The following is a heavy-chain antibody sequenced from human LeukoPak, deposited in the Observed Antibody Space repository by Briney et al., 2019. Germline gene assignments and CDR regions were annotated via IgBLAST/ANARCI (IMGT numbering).Heavy chain of an antibody. CDR3: ARRWGSSGWTDY. V-gene: IGHV4-39*01. Sequence: SETLSLTCTVSSGSISTSNYYWGWVRQPPGKGLEWIGSIYYSGSTYYNPSLKSRVTISVDTSKNQFSLKLTSVTAADTAVYYCARRWGSSGWTDYWGQGTLVTVSS. CDR1: SGSISTSNYY. J-gene: IGHJ4*02. D-gene: IGHD6-19*01. CDR2: IYYSGST.